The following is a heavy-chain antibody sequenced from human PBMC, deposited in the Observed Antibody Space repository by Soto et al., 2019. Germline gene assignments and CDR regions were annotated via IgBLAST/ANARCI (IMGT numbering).Heavy chain of an antibody. D-gene: IGHD3-3*01. J-gene: IGHJ4*02. Sequence: QITLNESGPTVVRPTETLTLTCRFSGFSLTTSGVGVGWIHQSPGKAPEWLALIYWDDDKRYSASLKSRLTITKDTSKNRVVLTVSDLDPTDTATYYCAHRVLRTVFGLVTTTAIYFDVWGQGTPVAVSS. V-gene: IGHV2-5*02. CDR3: AHRVLRTVFGLVTTTAIYFDV. CDR1: GFSLTTSGVG. CDR2: IYWDDDK.